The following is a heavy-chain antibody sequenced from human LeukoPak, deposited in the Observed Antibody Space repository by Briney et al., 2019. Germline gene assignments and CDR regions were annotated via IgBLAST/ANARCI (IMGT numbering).Heavy chain of an antibody. V-gene: IGHV4-59*01. Sequence: SETLSLTCTVSGGSISSSYWTWIRQPPGKGLEWIGYIYYSGSTSYNPSLKSRVTISVDTSKYQFSLKVTSVTAADTAVYYCARQVGRSYGMDVWGQGTTVTVSS. CDR2: IYYSGST. J-gene: IGHJ6*02. CDR3: ARQVGRSYGMDV. CDR1: GGSISSSY.